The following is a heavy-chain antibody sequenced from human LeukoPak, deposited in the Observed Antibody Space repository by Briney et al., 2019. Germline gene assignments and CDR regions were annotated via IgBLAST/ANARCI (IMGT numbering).Heavy chain of an antibody. CDR2: IYYSGST. CDR3: ARHGRIQLWHDY. V-gene: IGHV4-39*01. D-gene: IGHD5-18*01. CDR1: GGSVSSGSYY. Sequence: SETLSLTCTVSGGSVSSGSYYWSWIRQPPGKGLEWIGYIYYSGSTYYNPSLKSRVTISVDTSKNQFSLKLSSVTAADTAVYYCARHGRIQLWHDYWGQGTLVTVSS. J-gene: IGHJ4*02.